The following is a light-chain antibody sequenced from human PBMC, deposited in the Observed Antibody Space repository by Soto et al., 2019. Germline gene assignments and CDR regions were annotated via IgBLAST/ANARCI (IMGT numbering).Light chain of an antibody. J-gene: IGKJ1*01. V-gene: IGKV3-20*01. Sequence: EFVLTQSPGTLSLSRGERATLSCRASQSVSGSYLAWYQQKPGQAPRLLIYGASSRATGIPDRFSGSGSGTDFTLTINRLEPEDFSVYYCQQYGTSRTFGQGTKVDIK. CDR3: QQYGTSRT. CDR1: QSVSGSY. CDR2: GAS.